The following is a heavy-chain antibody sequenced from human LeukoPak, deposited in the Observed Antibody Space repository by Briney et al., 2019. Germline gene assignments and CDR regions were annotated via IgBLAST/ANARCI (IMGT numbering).Heavy chain of an antibody. CDR1: GFTFSSYS. V-gene: IGHV3-48*04. CDR2: ISSSSSTI. D-gene: IGHD1-1*01. CDR3: ARGHGPRRRPFDP. Sequence: GGSLRLSCAASGFTFSSYSMNWVRQAPGKGLEWVSYISSSSSTIYYADSVKGRFTISRDNAKNSLYLQMNSLRAEDTAVYYCARGHGPRRRPFDPWGQGTLVTVSS. J-gene: IGHJ5*02.